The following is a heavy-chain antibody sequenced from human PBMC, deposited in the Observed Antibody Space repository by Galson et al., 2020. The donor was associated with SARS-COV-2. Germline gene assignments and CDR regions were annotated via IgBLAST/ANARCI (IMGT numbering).Heavy chain of an antibody. J-gene: IGHJ6*02. D-gene: IGHD3-9*01. Sequence: SETLSLTCAVYDGSFSGYYWSWIRQPPGKGLEWIGEINHSGSTNYNPSLKSRVTISVDTSKNQFSLKLSSVTAADTAVYYCARGGLLRYFDWTYYYYGMDVWGQGTTVTVSS. CDR1: DGSFSGYY. CDR2: INHSGST. V-gene: IGHV4-34*01. CDR3: ARGGLLRYFDWTYYYYGMDV.